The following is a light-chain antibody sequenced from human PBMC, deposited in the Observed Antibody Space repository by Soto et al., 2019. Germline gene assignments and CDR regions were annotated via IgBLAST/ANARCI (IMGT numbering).Light chain of an antibody. CDR1: QTVTTW. V-gene: IGKV1-5*01. CDR2: DAS. Sequence: DIQMTQSPSTLSSSVGDRVTITCRASQTVTTWLAWYQQKPGKAPKVLIFDASSLKTGVPSRFSGSGSGTEVTLTISSLQPDYFSTYYCQQDDSDSAVPCGQGTKVEIK. CDR3: QQDDSDSAVP. J-gene: IGKJ1*01.